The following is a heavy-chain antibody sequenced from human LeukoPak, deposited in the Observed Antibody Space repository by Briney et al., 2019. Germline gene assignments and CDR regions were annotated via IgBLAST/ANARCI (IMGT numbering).Heavy chain of an antibody. CDR1: GFTFSSYA. Sequence: GGSLRLSCAASGFTFSSYAMSWVRQAPGKGLEWVSGISGSGDNTYYADSVKGRFTISRVNSKNTLYVQVNSLGTEDTAAYYCAKGSYYDSSGSFYFDYWGQGTLVTVSS. CDR3: AKGSYYDSSGSFYFDY. J-gene: IGHJ4*02. D-gene: IGHD3-22*01. V-gene: IGHV3-23*01. CDR2: ISGSGDNT.